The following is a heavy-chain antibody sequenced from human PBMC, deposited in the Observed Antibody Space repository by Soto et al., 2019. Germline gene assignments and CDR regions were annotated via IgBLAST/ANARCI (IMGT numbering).Heavy chain of an antibody. CDR2: IYHSGST. D-gene: IGHD2-2*01. V-gene: IGHV4-4*02. J-gene: IGHJ6*02. Sequence: QVQLQESGPGLVKPSGTLSLTCAVSGGSISSSNLWSLVRQPPGKGLELIGEIYHSGSTNYNQSLKIRVTISVAKSKNQFSLKLSSVTAAYTAVYYCARVVGGYYYGMDVWGQGTTVTVSS. CDR1: GGSISSSNL. CDR3: ARVVGGYYYGMDV.